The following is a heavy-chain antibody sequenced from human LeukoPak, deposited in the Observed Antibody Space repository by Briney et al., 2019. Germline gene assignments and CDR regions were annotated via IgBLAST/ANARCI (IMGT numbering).Heavy chain of an antibody. V-gene: IGHV3-73*01. J-gene: IGHJ6*03. D-gene: IGHD3-10*01. CDR1: GFTFSGSA. Sequence: GGSLRLSCAASGFTFSGSAMHWVRQASGKGLEWVGRIRSKANSYATAYAASVKGRFTISRDDSKNTAYLQMNSLKTEDTAVYYCTRTPVNTYYYGSRSYSDYYYYMDVWGKGTTVTVSS. CDR3: TRTPVNTYYYGSRSYSDYYYYMDV. CDR2: IRSKANSYAT.